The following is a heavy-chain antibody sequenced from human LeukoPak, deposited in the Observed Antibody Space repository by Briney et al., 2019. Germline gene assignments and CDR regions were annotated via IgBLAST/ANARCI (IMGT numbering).Heavy chain of an antibody. CDR2: IRRKAYGGTT. Sequence: GVLRRSCTASGFTFGDYPMNWFRQAPGKGLEWVGFIRRKAYGGTTEYAASVEGRITISRDDSKSIAYLQMNSLKTEDTAVYYCTRPGIWFGELLTFDYWGQGTLVTVSS. D-gene: IGHD3-10*01. J-gene: IGHJ4*02. CDR1: GFTFGDYP. CDR3: TRPGIWFGELLTFDY. V-gene: IGHV3-49*03.